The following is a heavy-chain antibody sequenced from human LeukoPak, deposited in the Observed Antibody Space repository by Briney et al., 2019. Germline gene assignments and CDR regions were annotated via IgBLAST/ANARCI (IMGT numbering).Heavy chain of an antibody. V-gene: IGHV3-23*01. CDR1: GFTFSSYA. CDR2: ISGSGGST. CDR3: AKDALYYGSGPYYFDY. D-gene: IGHD3-10*01. J-gene: IGHJ4*02. Sequence: GGFLRLSCAASGFTFSSYAMSWVRQAPGKGLECVSAISGSGGSTYYADSVKGRFTISRDNSKNTLYLQMNSLRAEDTAVYYCAKDALYYGSGPYYFDYWGQGTLVTVSS.